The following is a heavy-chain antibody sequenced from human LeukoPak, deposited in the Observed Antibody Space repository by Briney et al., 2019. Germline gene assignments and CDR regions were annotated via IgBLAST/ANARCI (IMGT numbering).Heavy chain of an antibody. D-gene: IGHD5-18*01. V-gene: IGHV1-46*01. Sequence: ASVEVSCKASGYTFTSYYMHWVRQAPGQGLEWMGIINPSGGSTSYAQKFQGRVTMTRDTSASTVYMELSSLRSEDTAVYYCARVDRRIQLWSDPRDPYYFDYWGQGTLVTVSS. CDR3: ARVDRRIQLWSDPRDPYYFDY. J-gene: IGHJ4*02. CDR2: INPSGGST. CDR1: GYTFTSYY.